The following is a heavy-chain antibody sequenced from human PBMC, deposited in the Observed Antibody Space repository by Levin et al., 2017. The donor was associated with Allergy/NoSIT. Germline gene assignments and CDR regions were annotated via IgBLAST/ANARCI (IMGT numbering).Heavy chain of an antibody. CDR2: IYYSGST. V-gene: IGHV4-59*01. Sequence: SETLSLTCTVSGGSISSYYWSWIRQPPGKGLEWIGYIYYSGSTNYNPSLKSRVTISVDTSKNQFSLKLSSVTAADTAVYYCAREIGPPYSSHRRTYNWFDPWGQGTLVTVSS. D-gene: IGHD6-13*01. CDR1: GGSISSYY. J-gene: IGHJ5*02. CDR3: AREIGPPYSSHRRTYNWFDP.